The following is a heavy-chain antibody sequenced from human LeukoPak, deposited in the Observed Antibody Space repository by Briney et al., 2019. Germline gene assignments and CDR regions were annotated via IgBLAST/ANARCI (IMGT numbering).Heavy chain of an antibody. CDR1: GGSISNKY. CDR2: IYYSGST. J-gene: IGHJ4*02. CDR3: ARRYGSGSSGTFDY. Sequence: SETLSLTCTVSGGSISNKYWSWLRQPPGKGLEWIGYIYYSGSTNYNPSLKSRVTILVDTSKNQFSLKLSSVTAADTAVYYCARRYGSGSSGTFDYWGQGTLVTVSS. V-gene: IGHV4-59*01. D-gene: IGHD3-10*01.